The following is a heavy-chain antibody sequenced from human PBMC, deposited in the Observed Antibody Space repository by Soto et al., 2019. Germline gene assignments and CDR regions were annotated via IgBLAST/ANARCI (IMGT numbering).Heavy chain of an antibody. CDR3: ARGRGQFGSSYYFDY. CDR2: IIPLLGTP. V-gene: IGHV1-69*10. Sequence: ASGKVSCKATGGSFRNADISWVRQAPGQGLEWVGGIIPLLGTPNYARKFQGTVTITADKSTATAYMELSNLKAEDTALYYCARGRGQFGSSYYFDYWGQGTLVTVSS. J-gene: IGHJ4*02. D-gene: IGHD3-16*01. CDR1: GGSFRNAD.